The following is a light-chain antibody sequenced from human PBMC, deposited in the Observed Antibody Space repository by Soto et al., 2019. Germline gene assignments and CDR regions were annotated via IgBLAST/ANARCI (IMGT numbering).Light chain of an antibody. J-gene: IGKJ5*01. CDR1: QSVSSN. CDR3: QQRHMWPIT. Sequence: EIVMTQSPATLSVSPGERATLSCRASQSVSSNLAWYQQKPGQAPRLLSYVASTRATGIPARFSGSGSGTDFTLTISSLEPEDSAVYYCQQRHMWPITFGQGTRLEIK. CDR2: VAS. V-gene: IGKV3-15*01.